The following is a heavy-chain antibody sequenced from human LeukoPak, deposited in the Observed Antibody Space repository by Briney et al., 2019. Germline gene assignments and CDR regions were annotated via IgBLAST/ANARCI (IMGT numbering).Heavy chain of an antibody. CDR2: INHSGST. CDR1: GGSFSGYY. V-gene: IGHV4-34*01. D-gene: IGHD3-10*01. Sequence: SETLSLTCAVYGGSFSGYYWSWIRQPPGKGLEWIGEINHSGSTNYNPSLKSRVTISVDTSKNQFSLKLSSVTAADTAVYYCARAPRRVRGVIIGWFDPWGQGALVTVSS. CDR3: ARAPRRVRGVIIGWFDP. J-gene: IGHJ5*02.